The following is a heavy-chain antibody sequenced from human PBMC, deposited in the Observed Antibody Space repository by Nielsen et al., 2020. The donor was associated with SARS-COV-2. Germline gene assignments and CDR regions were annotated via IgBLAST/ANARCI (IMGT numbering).Heavy chain of an antibody. CDR2: IFYSGST. V-gene: IGHV4-31*03. J-gene: IGHJ4*02. D-gene: IGHD6-19*01. Sequence: SETLSLTCTVSGDSISSGGYSWSWIRHHPGTGLEWIGYIFYSGSTYYNPSLRSRVSISVDTSKNQFSLKLSSVTAADTAVYYCARVGPPDSRSYYFDYWGQGTLVTVSS. CDR3: ARVGPPDSRSYYFDY. CDR1: GDSISSGGYS.